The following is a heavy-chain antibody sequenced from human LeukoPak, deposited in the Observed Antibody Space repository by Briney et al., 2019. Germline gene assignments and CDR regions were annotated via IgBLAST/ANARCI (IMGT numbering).Heavy chain of an antibody. V-gene: IGHV3-20*04. Sequence: PGGSLRLSCEVSGFTFDDHAMNWVRQAPGKGLEWVANTNWNGGSTGYGDSVKGRFTISRDNTKNSVFLQMHSLRGDDTALYYCARDMLLEDAFDIWGQGTMVIVSS. CDR1: GFTFDDHA. CDR2: TNWNGGST. J-gene: IGHJ3*02. D-gene: IGHD3-10*02. CDR3: ARDMLLEDAFDI.